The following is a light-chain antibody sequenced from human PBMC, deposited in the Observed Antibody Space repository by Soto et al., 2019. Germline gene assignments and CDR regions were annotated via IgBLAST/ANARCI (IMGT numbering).Light chain of an antibody. CDR2: AAS. Sequence: DIQMTQSPSSLSASVGGRVTITCRASQSISSYLNWYQQKPGKAPKLLIYAASSLQSGVPSRFSGSGSGTDFTLTISSLQPEDFATYYCQQSYSIPSITFGQGTRLEIK. CDR3: QQSYSIPSIT. J-gene: IGKJ5*01. V-gene: IGKV1-39*01. CDR1: QSISSY.